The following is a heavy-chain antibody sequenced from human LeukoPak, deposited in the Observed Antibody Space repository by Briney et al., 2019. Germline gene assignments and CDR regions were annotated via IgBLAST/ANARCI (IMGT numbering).Heavy chain of an antibody. CDR3: ARLLRRLLWFEPVGY. D-gene: IGHD3-10*01. CDR1: GLIFSDYY. CDR2: ISDSGRTI. V-gene: IGHV3-11*01. J-gene: IGHJ4*02. Sequence: GGSLRLYCAASGLIFSDYYMTWIRQAPGKGLGWIAYISDSGRTISYADSVKGRFTISRDNAKKSLYLQINSLRVEDTAVYYCARLLRRLLWFEPVGYWGQGTLVTVSS.